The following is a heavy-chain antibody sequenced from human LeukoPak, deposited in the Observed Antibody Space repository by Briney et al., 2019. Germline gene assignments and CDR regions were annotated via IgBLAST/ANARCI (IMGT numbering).Heavy chain of an antibody. CDR1: GYTFTGYY. CDR2: ISPTSGGT. V-gene: IGHV1-2*02. CDR3: ARSFLPGGWPFDY. D-gene: IGHD6-19*01. Sequence: ASVKVSCKASGYTFTGYYMHWVRQAPGQGLEWMGWISPTSGGTNYAQKFQGRVTMTRDTSTSTVYMELSSLRSEDTAVYYCARSFLPGGWPFDYWGQGTLVTVSS. J-gene: IGHJ4*02.